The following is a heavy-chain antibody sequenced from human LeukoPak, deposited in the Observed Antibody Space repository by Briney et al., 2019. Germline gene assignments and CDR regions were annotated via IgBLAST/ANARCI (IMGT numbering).Heavy chain of an antibody. CDR2: IYYSGST. CDR1: GGSISSYY. V-gene: IGHV4-59*01. J-gene: IGHJ6*03. D-gene: IGHD5-18*01. Sequence: SETPSLTCTVSGGSISSYYWSWIRQPPGKGLEWIGYIYYSGSTNYNPSLKSRVTISVDTSKNQFSLKLSSVTAADTAVYYCARDGYSYGNYYYYYMDVWGKGTTVTVSS. CDR3: ARDGYSYGNYYYYYMDV.